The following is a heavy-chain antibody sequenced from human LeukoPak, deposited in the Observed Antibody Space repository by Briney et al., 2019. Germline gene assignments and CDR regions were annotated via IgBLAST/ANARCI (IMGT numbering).Heavy chain of an antibody. V-gene: IGHV3-7*01. D-gene: IGHD4-17*01. CDR2: IKQDGSEK. J-gene: IGHJ3*02. CDR1: GFTFSSYW. Sequence: GGSLRLSCAASGFTFSSYWMSWVRQAPGKGLEWVANIKQDGSEKYYVDSVKGRFTISRDNAKNSLYLQMNSLRAEDTAVYYCARALDYGDYVGAFDIWGQGTMATVSS. CDR3: ARALDYGDYVGAFDI.